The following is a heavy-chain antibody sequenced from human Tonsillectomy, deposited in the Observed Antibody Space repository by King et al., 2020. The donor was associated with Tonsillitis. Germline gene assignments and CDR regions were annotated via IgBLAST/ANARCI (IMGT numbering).Heavy chain of an antibody. V-gene: IGHV4-39*07. Sequence: QLQESGPGLVKPSETLSLTCTVSGGSLSSNNYFWGWIRQPPGQGLEWIGSIFYSGGTNYNPSLKSRVTLSVDTSKNQFSLKLRSVTAADTAVYYCATGGQWLTFWGQGTLVTVSS. J-gene: IGHJ4*02. CDR3: ATGGQWLTF. CDR2: IFYSGGT. D-gene: IGHD6-19*01. CDR1: GGSLSSNNYF.